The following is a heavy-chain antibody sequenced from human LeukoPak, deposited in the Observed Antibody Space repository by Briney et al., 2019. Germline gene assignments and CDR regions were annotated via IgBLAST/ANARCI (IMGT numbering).Heavy chain of an antibody. CDR3: AKPRNIPIAAGGGGGSFDY. CDR1: GFTFSSYS. CDR2: IRYDGSNK. J-gene: IGHJ4*02. Sequence: GGSLRLSCAASGFTFSSYSMNWVRQAPGKGLEWVAFIRYDGSNKYYADSVKGRFTISRDNSKNTLYLQMNSLRAEDTAVYYCAKPRNIPIAAGGGGGSFDYWGQGTLVTVSS. V-gene: IGHV3-30*02. D-gene: IGHD6-13*01.